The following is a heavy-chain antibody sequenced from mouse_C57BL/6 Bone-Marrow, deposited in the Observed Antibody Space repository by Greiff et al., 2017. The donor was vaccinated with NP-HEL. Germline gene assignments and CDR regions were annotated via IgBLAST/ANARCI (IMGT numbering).Heavy chain of an antibody. Sequence: VQLKQSGPELVKPGASVKISCKASGYSFTGYYMHWVKQSHGNILDWIGYIYPYNGVSSYNQKFKGKATLTVDKSSSTAYMELRSLTSEDSAVYYCAIRSLITTVVATSLYFDVWGTGTTVTVSS. V-gene: IGHV1-31*01. CDR3: AIRSLITTVVATSLYFDV. J-gene: IGHJ1*03. CDR2: IYPYNGVS. CDR1: GYSFTGYY. D-gene: IGHD1-1*01.